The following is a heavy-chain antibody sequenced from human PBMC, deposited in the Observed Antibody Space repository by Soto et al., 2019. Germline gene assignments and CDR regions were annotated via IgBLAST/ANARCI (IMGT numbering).Heavy chain of an antibody. CDR3: AREGRAMIVVLYGMDV. CDR1: GFTFSSYA. V-gene: IGHV3-30-3*01. CDR2: ISYDGSNK. J-gene: IGHJ6*02. D-gene: IGHD3-22*01. Sequence: QVQLVESGGGVVQPGRSLRLSCAASGFTFSSYAMHWVRQAPGKGLEWVAVISYDGSNKYYADSVKGRFTISRDNSKNTLYLQMNSLRAEDTAVYYCAREGRAMIVVLYGMDVWGQGTTVTVSS.